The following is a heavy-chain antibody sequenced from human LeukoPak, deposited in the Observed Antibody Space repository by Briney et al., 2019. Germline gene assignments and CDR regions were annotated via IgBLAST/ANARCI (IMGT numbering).Heavy chain of an antibody. D-gene: IGHD3-9*01. CDR1: GFTFSSYD. Sequence: PGGSLRLSCAASGFTFSSYDMHWVRQATGKGLEWVSAIGTAGDTYYPGSVKGRFTISRENAKNSLYLLMNSLRAGDTAVYYCARAHYDILTGYSGLDYWGQGTLVTVSS. CDR3: ARAHYDILTGYSGLDY. V-gene: IGHV3-13*01. CDR2: IGTAGDT. J-gene: IGHJ4*02.